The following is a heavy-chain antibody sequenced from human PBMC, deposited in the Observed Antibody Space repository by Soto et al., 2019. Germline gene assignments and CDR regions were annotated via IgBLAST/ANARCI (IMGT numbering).Heavy chain of an antibody. CDR1: GFSLSNGGMG. CDR2: IISNDEK. D-gene: IGHD2-15*01. Sequence: QVTLKESGPVLVRPTEPLTLTCTVSGFSLSNGGMGVSWIRQPPGKALEWLAHIISNDEKSYSTSLKSRLTIFKDASKSQVVLTMTNMDPVDTATYYCARHGYCSGGRCLNFDFWGQGTLVTVSS. V-gene: IGHV2-26*01. CDR3: ARHGYCSGGRCLNFDF. J-gene: IGHJ4*02.